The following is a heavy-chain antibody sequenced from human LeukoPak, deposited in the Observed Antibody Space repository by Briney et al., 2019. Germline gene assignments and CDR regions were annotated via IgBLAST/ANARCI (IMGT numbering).Heavy chain of an antibody. Sequence: SETLSLTCAVYGGSFSDYYWSWIRQPPGKGLEWIGELNHSGSTNYNPSLKSRVSISVDTSKYQFSLKLSSVTAADTAVYYCVRDDYGDYTRRFDPWGQGTLVTVSS. CDR3: VRDDYGDYTRRFDP. D-gene: IGHD4-17*01. J-gene: IGHJ5*02. CDR2: LNHSGST. CDR1: GGSFSDYY. V-gene: IGHV4-34*01.